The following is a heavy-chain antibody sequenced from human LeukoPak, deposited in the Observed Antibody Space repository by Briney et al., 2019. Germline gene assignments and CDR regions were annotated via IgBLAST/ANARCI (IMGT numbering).Heavy chain of an antibody. CDR1: GFTFGDYY. CDR2: ISSSGSTI. Sequence: GGSLRLSCAASGFTFGDYYMNWVRQAPGKGLEWVSYISSSGSTIYYANSVQGRFTVSRDNAKNSLYLQMNSLRAEDTAVYYCARARRSSGWYLPDYWGQGTLVTVSS. V-gene: IGHV3-11*04. D-gene: IGHD6-19*01. J-gene: IGHJ4*02. CDR3: ARARRSSGWYLPDY.